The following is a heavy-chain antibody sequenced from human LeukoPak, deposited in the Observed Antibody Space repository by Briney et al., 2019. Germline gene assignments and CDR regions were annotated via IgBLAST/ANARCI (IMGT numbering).Heavy chain of an antibody. V-gene: IGHV4-39*01. CDR2: IYDSGST. Sequence: PSETLSLTCTVSGGSIRSSYYYWGWIRQPPGKGLEWIGSIYDSGSTYYNPSLKSRVTISVDTSKDQFSLKLNSVTAADTAVYYCARGSMIGDAFDIWGQGTMVTVSS. J-gene: IGHJ3*02. CDR1: GGSIRSSYYY. D-gene: IGHD3-22*01. CDR3: ARGSMIGDAFDI.